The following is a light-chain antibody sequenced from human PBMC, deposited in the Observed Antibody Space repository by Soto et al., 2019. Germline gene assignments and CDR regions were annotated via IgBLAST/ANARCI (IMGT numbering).Light chain of an antibody. Sequence: LAQPASVSGSPGQSITISCTGSSSDIGDYDYVSWYQQHPGKAPKVLISEVSNRPSGVSNRFSGSKSGNTASLTISGLQAEDEADYYCNSYATGNTRVFGTGTKVTVL. J-gene: IGLJ1*01. CDR2: EVS. CDR1: SSDIGDYDY. V-gene: IGLV2-14*01. CDR3: NSYATGNTRV.